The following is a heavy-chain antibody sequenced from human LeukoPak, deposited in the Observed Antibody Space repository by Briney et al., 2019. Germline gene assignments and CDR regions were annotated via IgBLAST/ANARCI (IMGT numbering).Heavy chain of an antibody. V-gene: IGHV3-66*02. Sequence: GGSLRLSCAASGFTVSRNYMSWVRQAPGRGLEWVSVIYSGGSTYYADSVKGRFTISRDSSKNTLYVQMNSLRSEDTAVYYCARGGKRALAGTRSPQYFQHWGQGTLVTVSS. CDR1: GFTVSRNY. D-gene: IGHD6-19*01. CDR2: IYSGGST. CDR3: ARGGKRALAGTRSPQYFQH. J-gene: IGHJ1*01.